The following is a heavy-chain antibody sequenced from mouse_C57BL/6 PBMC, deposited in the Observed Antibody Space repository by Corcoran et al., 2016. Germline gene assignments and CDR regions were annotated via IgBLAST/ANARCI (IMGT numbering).Heavy chain of an antibody. CDR2: INPNNGGT. J-gene: IGHJ3*01. CDR3: ARRWLLAY. Sequence: EVQMQQSGHELVKPGASVKLACTASGYTFTEYYMKWVTQSHGTSIEWIGDINPNNGGTSYNQKFKGKATLTVDKSSSTAYTELRSLTSEDSAVYDCARRWLLAYWGQGTLVTVSA. D-gene: IGHD2-3*01. CDR1: GYTFTEYY. V-gene: IGHV1-26*01.